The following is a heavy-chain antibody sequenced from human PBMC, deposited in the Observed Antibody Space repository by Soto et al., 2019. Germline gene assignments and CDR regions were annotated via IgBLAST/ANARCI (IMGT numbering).Heavy chain of an antibody. V-gene: IGHV5-51*01. CDR3: ARQRRAYYDFWSGYSDYYYGMDV. CDR2: IYPGDSDT. D-gene: IGHD3-3*01. J-gene: IGHJ6*02. CDR1: GYSFTSYW. Sequence: GESLKISCKGSGYSFTSYWIGWVRQMPGKGLEWMGIIYPGDSDTRYSPSFQGQVTISADKSISTAYLQWSSLKASDTAMYYCARQRRAYYDFWSGYSDYYYGMDVWGQGTTVTVSS.